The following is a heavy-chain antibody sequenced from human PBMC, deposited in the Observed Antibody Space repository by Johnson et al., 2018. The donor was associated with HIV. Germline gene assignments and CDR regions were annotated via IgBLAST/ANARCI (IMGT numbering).Heavy chain of an antibody. V-gene: IGHV3-30-3*01. CDR3: ARRFFPGITVALDAFDI. J-gene: IGHJ3*02. Sequence: QVQLVESGGGVVQPGRSLRLSCAASGFTFSTYAMHWVRQAPGRGLAWVTIISYDGSNKYYADSVKGRFTISRDNSKKPQYLKMNSLKAEDTAVYYCARRFFPGITVALDAFDIWGQGTMVTVTS. D-gene: IGHD6-19*01. CDR1: GFTFSTYA. CDR2: ISYDGSNK.